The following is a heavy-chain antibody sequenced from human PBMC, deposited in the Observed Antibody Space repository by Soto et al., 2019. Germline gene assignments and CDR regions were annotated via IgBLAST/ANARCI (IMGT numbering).Heavy chain of an antibody. Sequence: SETLSLTCTVSGGSINSRYWWSWVRQSPGKGLEWIGEIYHSGSTNYNPSLKSRVTISVDKSKNQFSLNLSSVTAADTAVYYCARVFGFGGMDVWGQGTTVTVSS. CDR3: ARVFGFGGMDV. D-gene: IGHD3-10*01. J-gene: IGHJ6*02. CDR2: IYHSGST. V-gene: IGHV4-4*02. CDR1: GGSINSRYW.